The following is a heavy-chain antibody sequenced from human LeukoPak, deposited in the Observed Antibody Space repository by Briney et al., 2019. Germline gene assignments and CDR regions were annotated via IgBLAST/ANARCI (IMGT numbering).Heavy chain of an antibody. D-gene: IGHD2-21*02. CDR3: ARQGMGDHRVFDY. CDR2: IYASGTT. Sequence: PSETLSLTCTVSGDSISSYYWSWIRQPAGKGLEWIGRIYASGTTNYNPSLKSRVTMSVDTSKNEFSLNLISVTAADTAVFYCARQGMGDHRVFDYWGQGTLITVSS. V-gene: IGHV4-4*07. J-gene: IGHJ4*02. CDR1: GDSISSYY.